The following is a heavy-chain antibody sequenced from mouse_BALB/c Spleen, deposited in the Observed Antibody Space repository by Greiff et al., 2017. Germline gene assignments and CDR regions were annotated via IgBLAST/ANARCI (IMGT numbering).Heavy chain of an antibody. V-gene: IGHV7-3*02. J-gene: IGHJ3*01. CDR2: IRNKANGYTT. Sequence: EVKLVESGGGLVQPGGSLRLSCATSGLTFTDYYMSWVRQPPGKALEWLGFIRNKANGYTTEYSASVKGRFTISRDNSQSILYLQMNTLRAEDSATYYCARDINGSWFAYWGQGTLVTVSA. CDR3: ARDINGSWFAY. CDR1: GLTFTDYY.